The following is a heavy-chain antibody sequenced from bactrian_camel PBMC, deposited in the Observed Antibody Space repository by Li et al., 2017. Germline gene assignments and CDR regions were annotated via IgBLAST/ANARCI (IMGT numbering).Heavy chain of an antibody. CDR1: GRTYSKWC. V-gene: IGHV3S57*01. D-gene: IGHD1*01. J-gene: IGHJ7*01. CDR2: IDSRGIT. Sequence: HVQLVESGGGSVQAGGSLRLSCAASGRTYSKWCMGWFRQISGKEREGLATIDSRGITAYADSVKGRFTISKDNVLNILYLQMDNLKPEDSATYYCAADWPDSTRACTVAAGELWVGYWGEGTQVTVS.